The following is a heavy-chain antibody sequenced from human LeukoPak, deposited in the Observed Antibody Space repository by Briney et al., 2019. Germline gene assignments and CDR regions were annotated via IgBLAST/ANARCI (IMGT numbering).Heavy chain of an antibody. V-gene: IGHV4-4*02. J-gene: IGHJ4*02. CDR3: ARHPRYSSGWYDTARYYFDY. CDR1: AGSISSNNW. CDR2: IYHIGST. D-gene: IGHD6-19*01. Sequence: SETLSLTCAVSAGSISSNNWWSWVRQPPGKALERIGEIYHIGSTNYNPSLKSRVTISVDKSKNQFSLKLSSVTAADTAVYYCARHPRYSSGWYDTARYYFDYWGQGTLVTVSS.